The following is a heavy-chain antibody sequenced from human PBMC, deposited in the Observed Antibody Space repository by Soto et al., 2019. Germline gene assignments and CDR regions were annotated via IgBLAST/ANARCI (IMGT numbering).Heavy chain of an antibody. V-gene: IGHV1-18*01. Sequence: QVQLVQSGAEVKKPGASVKVSCKASGYTFTSYGISWVRQAPGQGLEWMGWISAYNGNTNYAQKLQGRVTMTTDTSTSRAYMELRSLRSDDTAVYYCASKGGGLGYYYYGMDVWGQGTTVTVSS. CDR1: GYTFTSYG. CDR3: ASKGGGLGYYYYGMDV. D-gene: IGHD6-19*01. J-gene: IGHJ6*02. CDR2: ISAYNGNT.